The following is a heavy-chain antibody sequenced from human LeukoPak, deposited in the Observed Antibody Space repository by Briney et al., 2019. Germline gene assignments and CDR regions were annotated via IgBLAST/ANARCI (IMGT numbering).Heavy chain of an antibody. CDR2: MCYSGST. J-gene: IGHJ5*02. CDR1: GVSISSYC. Sequence: SETLTLTCTVAGVSISSYCWSWVRQPPGKGLEWIGSMCYSGSTNYNPSLKSRVTISIDTSKNQFSLKLSSVTAADTAVYYCARRVVESAVITERNWFDPWGEGTLVTVSS. V-gene: IGHV4-59*08. D-gene: IGHD4-11*01. CDR3: ARRVVESAVITERNWFDP.